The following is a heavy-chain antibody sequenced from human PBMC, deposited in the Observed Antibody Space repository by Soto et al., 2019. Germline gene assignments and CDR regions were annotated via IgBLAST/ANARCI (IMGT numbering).Heavy chain of an antibody. CDR3: ARVSYYDQDYYYYYYMDG. V-gene: IGHV4-59*01. CDR2: IYYSGST. Sequence: QVQLQESGPGLVKPSETLSLTCTVSGGSISSYYWSWIRQPPGKGLEWIGYIYYSGSTNYNPSLKSRVAISVDTAKNQLYLKLSSVTDAYTAVYYCARVSYYDQDYYYYYYMDGWGRETTVTDSS. J-gene: IGHJ6*03. D-gene: IGHD3-22*01. CDR1: GGSISSYY.